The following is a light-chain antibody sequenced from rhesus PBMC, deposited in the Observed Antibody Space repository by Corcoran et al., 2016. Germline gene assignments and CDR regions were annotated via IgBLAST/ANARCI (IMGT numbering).Light chain of an antibody. V-gene: IGKV1-33*02. CDR1: QAINSW. Sequence: DIQMTQSPSSLSASVGDRVTITCQASQAINSWLAWYQQKPGKAPNFLIYAAARLQSGVPSRFSGSGSGTEFTLTISSLHPEEFATYYVQHHDSYPYSFGQGTKVEIK. CDR2: AAA. CDR3: QHHDSYPYS. J-gene: IGKJ2*01.